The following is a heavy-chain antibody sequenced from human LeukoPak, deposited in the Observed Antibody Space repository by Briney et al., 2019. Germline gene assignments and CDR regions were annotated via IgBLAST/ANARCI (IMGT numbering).Heavy chain of an antibody. V-gene: IGHV3-74*01. CDR2: INSDGSST. CDR3: ARSGYCSGGSCYFDY. Sequence: PGGSLRLSCAASGFTFSSYWMHWVRHAPGKGLGRVSRINSDGSSTSYADSVKGRFTISRDNAKNTLYLQMKSLRAEDTAVYYCARSGYCSGGSCYFDYWGQGTLVTVSS. D-gene: IGHD2-15*01. J-gene: IGHJ4*02. CDR1: GFTFSSYW.